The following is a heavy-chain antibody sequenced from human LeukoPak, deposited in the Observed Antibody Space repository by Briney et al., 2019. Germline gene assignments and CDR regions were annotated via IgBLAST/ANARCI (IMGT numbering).Heavy chain of an antibody. V-gene: IGHV3-48*02. Sequence: GGSLRLSCAASGFTFSSYSMDWVRQAPGKGLEWVSYISSSSSTIYYADSVKGRFTISRDNAQKSLYLQMNSLRDEDTAVYYCATDRYDSGDPTTPDAFDVWGPGTMVTVSS. CDR3: ATDRYDSGDPTTPDAFDV. J-gene: IGHJ3*01. CDR2: ISSSSSTI. D-gene: IGHD4/OR15-4a*01. CDR1: GFTFSSYS.